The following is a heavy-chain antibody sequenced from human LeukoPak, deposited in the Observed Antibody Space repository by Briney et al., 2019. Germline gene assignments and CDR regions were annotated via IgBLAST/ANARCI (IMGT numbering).Heavy chain of an antibody. CDR1: GFTFSDYY. CDR3: AKWGDYDVLTGYYVSDY. D-gene: IGHD3-9*01. CDR2: ISSSGSTI. J-gene: IGHJ4*02. Sequence: ARGSLRLSCAASGFTFSDYYMSWICQAPGKGLEWVSYISSSGSTIYYADSVKGRFTISRDNAKNSLYLQMNSLRAEDTAVYYCAKWGDYDVLTGYYVSDYWGQGTLVTVSS. V-gene: IGHV3-11*01.